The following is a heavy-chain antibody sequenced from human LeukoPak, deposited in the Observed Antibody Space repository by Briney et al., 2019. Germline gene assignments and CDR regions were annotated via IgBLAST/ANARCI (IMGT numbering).Heavy chain of an antibody. J-gene: IGHJ4*02. Sequence: SETLSLTCTVSGGSISSYYWSGIRQPPGKGLEWIGYIYYSGSPNYNPSLKSRVTIPVDTSRNQFSLKVSSVTAADTAVYYCANIAAASCHFNDWGQGTLVTVSS. V-gene: IGHV4-59*12. CDR1: GGSISSYY. CDR2: IYYSGSP. CDR3: ANIAAASCHFND. D-gene: IGHD6-13*01.